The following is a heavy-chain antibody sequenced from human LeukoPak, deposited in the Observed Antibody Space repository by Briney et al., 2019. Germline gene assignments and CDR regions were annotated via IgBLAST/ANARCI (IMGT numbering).Heavy chain of an antibody. Sequence: SETLSLTCSVSGASISTYYWSWIRQPPGKGLEWIGFIHYSGSSTYNPSLKSRVTISLGTSKNQFSLKLSSVTAADTAVYYCARVYGPVDYWGQGTLVTVSS. CDR2: IHYSGSS. V-gene: IGHV4-59*12. CDR1: GASISTYY. D-gene: IGHD2-8*01. J-gene: IGHJ4*02. CDR3: ARVYGPVDY.